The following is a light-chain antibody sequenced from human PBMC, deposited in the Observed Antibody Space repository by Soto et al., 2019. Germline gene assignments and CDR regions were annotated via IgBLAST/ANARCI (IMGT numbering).Light chain of an antibody. CDR3: QQYNNWPPPLT. J-gene: IGKJ4*01. Sequence: EIVMQQSPATLSVSPGERATLSCRASQSVSSNLAWYQQKPCQAPRLLIYGASTRATGIPARFSGSGSGTEFTLTISSLQSEDFAVYYCQQYNNWPPPLTFGGGTKVEIK. CDR1: QSVSSN. CDR2: GAS. V-gene: IGKV3-15*01.